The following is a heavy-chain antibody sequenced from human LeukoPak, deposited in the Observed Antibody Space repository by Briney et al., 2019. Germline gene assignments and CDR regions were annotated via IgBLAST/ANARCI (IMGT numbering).Heavy chain of an antibody. CDR1: GFTFSSYW. CDR2: INGDGSRT. Sequence: GGSLRLSCAASGFTFSSYWMHWVRQAPGKGLVWVSRINGDGSRTNYADSVKGRFAISRDNAENTVNLQIYSLKAEDTAVYFCSRGFPGGWYFDLWGRATLVTVPS. CDR3: SRGFPGGWYFDL. V-gene: IGHV3-74*01. J-gene: IGHJ2*01. D-gene: IGHD3-10*01.